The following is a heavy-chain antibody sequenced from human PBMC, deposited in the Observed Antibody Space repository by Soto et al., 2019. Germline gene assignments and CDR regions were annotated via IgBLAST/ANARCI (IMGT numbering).Heavy chain of an antibody. CDR1: GYTFTGYY. V-gene: IGHV1-2*04. CDR3: ARGDILTGYYTSAPNFDY. D-gene: IGHD3-9*01. CDR2: INPNSGGT. Sequence: QVQLVQSGAEVKKPGASVNVSCKASGYTFTGYYMHWVRQAPGQGLEWMGWINPNSGGTNYAQKFQGWVTMTRDTSISTAYMELSRLRSDDTAVYYCARGDILTGYYTSAPNFDYWGQGTLVTVSS. J-gene: IGHJ4*02.